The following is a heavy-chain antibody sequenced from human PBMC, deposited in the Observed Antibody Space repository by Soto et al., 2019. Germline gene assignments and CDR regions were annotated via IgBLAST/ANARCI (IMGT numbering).Heavy chain of an antibody. CDR3: AKCPRESGHPDYYYGMDV. J-gene: IGHJ6*02. D-gene: IGHD7-27*01. Sequence: PGGSLRLSCAASGFTFSNYAMNWVRQAPGKGLEWVAAISGATTFYADSVKGRFTISRDNSRSTLYLQMNSLRGEDTALYYCAKCPRESGHPDYYYGMDVWGQGTTVTVSS. V-gene: IGHV3-23*01. CDR2: ISGATT. CDR1: GFTFSNYA.